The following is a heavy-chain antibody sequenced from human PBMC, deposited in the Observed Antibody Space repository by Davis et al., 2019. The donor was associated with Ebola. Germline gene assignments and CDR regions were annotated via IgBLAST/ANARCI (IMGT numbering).Heavy chain of an antibody. Sequence: PSETLSLTCTVSGGSISSGDYYWSWIRQPPGKGLEWIGYIYYSGSTYYNPSLKSRVTISVDTSKNQFSLKLSSVTAADTAVYYCAREARYYDSSGYPPWGQGTLVTVSS. D-gene: IGHD3-22*01. V-gene: IGHV4-30-4*01. J-gene: IGHJ5*02. CDR2: IYYSGST. CDR1: GGSISSGDYY. CDR3: AREARYYDSSGYPP.